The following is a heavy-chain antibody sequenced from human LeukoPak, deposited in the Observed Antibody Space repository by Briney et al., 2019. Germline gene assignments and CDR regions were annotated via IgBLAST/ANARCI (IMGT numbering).Heavy chain of an antibody. CDR3: ARESPPIAAPPRGYYCYYMDV. CDR1: GYTFTSYD. CDR2: MNPKSGGT. D-gene: IGHD6-6*01. V-gene: IGHV1-2*02. Sequence: GASVKVSCKASGYTFTSYDINWVRQATGQGLEWMGWMNPKSGGTNYAQKFQGRVTMTRDTSISTVYMDLRRLRSDDTAVYYCARESPPIAAPPRGYYCYYMDVWGKGTTVTVSS. J-gene: IGHJ6*03.